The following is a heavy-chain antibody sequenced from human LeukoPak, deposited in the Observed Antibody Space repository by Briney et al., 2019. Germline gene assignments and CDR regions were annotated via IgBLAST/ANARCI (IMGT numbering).Heavy chain of an antibody. D-gene: IGHD3-10*01. CDR1: GGTFSSYA. CDR3: AGTGYYGSGSYNH. CDR2: IIPIFGTA. V-gene: IGHV1-69*13. Sequence: GASVKVSCKASGGTFSSYAISWVRQAPGQGLEWMGGIIPIFGTANYAQKFQGRVTITADESTSTVYMELSSLRSEDTAVYYCAGTGYYGSGSYNHWGQGTLVTVSS. J-gene: IGHJ5*02.